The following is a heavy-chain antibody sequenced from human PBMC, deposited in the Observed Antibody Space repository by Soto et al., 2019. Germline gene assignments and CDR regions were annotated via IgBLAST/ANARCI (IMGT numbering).Heavy chain of an antibody. D-gene: IGHD3-22*01. Sequence: PSETLSLTCAVYGGSFSGYYRSWIRQPPGKGLEWIGEINHSGSTNYNPSLKSRVTISVDTSKNQFSLKLSSVTAADTAVYYCARGFKSGYDSSGHNYYYYGMDVWGQGTTVTVSS. V-gene: IGHV4-34*01. J-gene: IGHJ6*02. CDR2: INHSGST. CDR3: ARGFKSGYDSSGHNYYYYGMDV. CDR1: GGSFSGYY.